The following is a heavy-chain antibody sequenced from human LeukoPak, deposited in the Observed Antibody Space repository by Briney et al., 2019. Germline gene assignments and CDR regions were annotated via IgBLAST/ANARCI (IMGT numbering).Heavy chain of an antibody. J-gene: IGHJ3*02. V-gene: IGHV3-48*03. Sequence: GGSLRLSCAASGFTFSSYEMNWVRQAPGKGLEWVSYISSSGSTIYYADSVKGRFTISRDNAKNSLYLQMNSLRAEDTAVYYCARDSGRNYRGAFDIWGQGTMVTASS. CDR1: GFTFSSYE. CDR3: ARDSGRNYRGAFDI. CDR2: ISSSGSTI. D-gene: IGHD4-23*01.